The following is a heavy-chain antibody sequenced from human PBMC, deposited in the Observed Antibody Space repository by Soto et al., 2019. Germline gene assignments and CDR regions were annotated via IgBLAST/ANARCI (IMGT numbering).Heavy chain of an antibody. Sequence: PGGSLRLSCAASGFMFSSYAMTWVRQAPGKGLEWVSVISGSGDNTYYADSVKGRFTISRDNSKNTLFLQMNSLRAEDTAVYYCAKDLSPGSADYYFDYWGQGTLVTVSS. CDR2: ISGSGDNT. V-gene: IGHV3-23*01. J-gene: IGHJ4*02. CDR3: AKDLSPGSADYYFDY. CDR1: GFMFSSYA.